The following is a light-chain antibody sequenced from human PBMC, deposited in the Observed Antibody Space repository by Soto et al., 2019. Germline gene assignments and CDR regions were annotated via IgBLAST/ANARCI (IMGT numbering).Light chain of an antibody. CDR2: GAS. J-gene: IGKJ1*01. Sequence: EIVLTQSPGTLSLSPGERATLSCRASQSVSRNFLAWYQQKPGQAPRLLIYGASTRATGIPDRFSGSGSRTDFTLTISRLEPEDFAVYYCQHYCSSLRTGGQGTKVEI. CDR3: QHYCSSLRT. V-gene: IGKV3-20*01. CDR1: QSVSRNF.